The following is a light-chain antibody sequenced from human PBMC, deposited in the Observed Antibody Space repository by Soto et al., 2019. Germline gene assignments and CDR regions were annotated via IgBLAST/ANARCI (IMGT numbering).Light chain of an antibody. CDR1: SSNIGAGYD. J-gene: IGLJ3*02. CDR3: QSYDGRLSGWV. CDR2: GHS. V-gene: IGLV1-40*01. Sequence: QSVLTQPPSVSGAPGQRVTISCTGSSSNIGAGYDVHWFQQLPGTAPKLLIYGHSNRPSGVPDRFSGSKSGTSASLAITGLQAEDEADYSCQSYDGRLSGWVFGGGTKLT.